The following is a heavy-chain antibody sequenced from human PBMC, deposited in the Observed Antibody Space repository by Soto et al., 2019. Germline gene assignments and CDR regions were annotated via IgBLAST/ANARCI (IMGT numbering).Heavy chain of an antibody. CDR3: ARDIMGTNYYYYGMDV. Sequence: SETLSLTCAGYGGSFSGYSWTWIRQPPGTGLEWIGEINHSGSTNYNPSLKSRVTISVDTSKNQFSLKLTSVTAADTAVYYCARDIMGTNYYYYGMDVWGQGTTVTVSS. CDR2: INHSGST. J-gene: IGHJ6*02. D-gene: IGHD5-12*01. CDR1: GGSFSGYS. V-gene: IGHV4-34*01.